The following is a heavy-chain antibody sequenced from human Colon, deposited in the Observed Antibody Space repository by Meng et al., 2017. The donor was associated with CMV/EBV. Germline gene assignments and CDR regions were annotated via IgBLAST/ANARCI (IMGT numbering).Heavy chain of an antibody. CDR3: ARDRTGSGMDV. J-gene: IGHJ6*02. CDR2: IYTGGST. CDR1: GFIVSSKY. V-gene: IGHV3-53*01. Sequence: GGSLRLSCAVSGFIVSSKYMTWVRQAPGKGLEWLSIIYTGGSTSYADSVKGRFTISRDISTNTLFLQMNSLRAEDTAVYYCARDRTGSGMDVWGQGTTVTVSS. D-gene: IGHD1-1*01.